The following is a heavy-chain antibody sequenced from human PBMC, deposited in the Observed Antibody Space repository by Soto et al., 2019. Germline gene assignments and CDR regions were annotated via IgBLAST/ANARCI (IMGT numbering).Heavy chain of an antibody. J-gene: IGHJ3*01. V-gene: IGHV3-73*01. CDR3: TTLGGWDAFDF. Sequence: EVQLVESGGGLVQPGGSLKLSCAASGFAFSGSAMHWVRQASGRGLEWIGRIRSKANSYTTAYAASLKGRFTVSRDDSKNTAYLHVNSLKTEDTAVYYCTTLGGWDAFDFWGQGTMVTVSS. CDR2: IRSKANSYTT. CDR1: GFAFSGSA. D-gene: IGHD3-3*01.